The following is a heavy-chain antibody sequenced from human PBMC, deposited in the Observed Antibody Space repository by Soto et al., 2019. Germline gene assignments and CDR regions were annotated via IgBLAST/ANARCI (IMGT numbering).Heavy chain of an antibody. V-gene: IGHV3-48*01. CDR2: ISSSSTI. D-gene: IGHD4-17*01. CDR1: GFTFSSYS. Sequence: GGSLRLSCAASGFTFSSYSMNWVRQAPGKGLEWVSYISSSSTIYYADSVKGRFTISRDNAKNSLYLQMNSLRAEDTAVYYCARGRAGTTVTTNWFDPWGQGTLVTVSS. CDR3: ARGRAGTTVTTNWFDP. J-gene: IGHJ5*02.